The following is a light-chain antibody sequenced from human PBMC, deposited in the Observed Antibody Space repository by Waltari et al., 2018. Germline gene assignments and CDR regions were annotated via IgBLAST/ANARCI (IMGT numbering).Light chain of an antibody. J-gene: IGLJ3*02. CDR3: YSAADNNLGV. Sequence: SYELTQPSSVSVSPGQTATITCSGDLLAKKYSRWFQQKPGQAPVLVIYKDNERPSGIPERFSGSSSGTTVTLTISGAQVEDEADYYCYSAADNNLGVFGGGTKLTVL. CDR2: KDN. CDR1: LLAKKY. V-gene: IGLV3-27*01.